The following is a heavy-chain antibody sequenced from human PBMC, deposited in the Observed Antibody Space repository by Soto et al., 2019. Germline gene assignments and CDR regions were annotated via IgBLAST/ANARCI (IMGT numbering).Heavy chain of an antibody. V-gene: IGHV3-53*01. CDR2: IYSGCST. CDR1: GFTVISNY. D-gene: IGHD6-19*01. CDR3: GSDSRSSDLSATNYYGMDV. Sequence: GSLLLSCAASGFTVISNYMSWVRQAPGEGLEWVSVIYSGCSTYYADSVKRRFTNSRDNSKNRLDLQVNRLRAGDRAVYYCGSDSRSSDLSATNYYGMDVWGQGTPVTVSS. J-gene: IGHJ6*02.